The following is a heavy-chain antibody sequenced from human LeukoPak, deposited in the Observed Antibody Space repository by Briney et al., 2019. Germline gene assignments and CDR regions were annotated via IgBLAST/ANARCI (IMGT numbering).Heavy chain of an antibody. CDR3: ARDLGGSSSWYLWFDP. CDR2: ISSSSSYI. D-gene: IGHD6-13*01. V-gene: IGHV3-21*01. Sequence: KPGGSLRLSCAASGFTFSSYSMNWVRQAPGKGLEWVSSISSSSSYIYYADSVKGRFTISRDNAKNSLYLQMNSLRAEDTVVYYCARDLGGSSSWYLWFDPWGQGTLVTVSS. CDR1: GFTFSSYS. J-gene: IGHJ5*02.